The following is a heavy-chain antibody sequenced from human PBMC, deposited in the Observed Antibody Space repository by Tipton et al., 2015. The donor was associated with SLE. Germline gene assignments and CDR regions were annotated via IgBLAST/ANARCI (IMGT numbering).Heavy chain of an antibody. CDR2: IYSGGST. CDR3: ARDRGSSWFFFDY. CDR1: GFSFSTFSSYT. J-gene: IGHJ4*02. D-gene: IGHD6-13*01. V-gene: IGHV3-66*02. Sequence: SLRLSCAASGFSFSTFSSYTMNWVRQAPGKGLEWVSVIYSGGSTYYADSVKGRFTISRDNSKNTLYLQMNSLRAEDTAVYYCARDRGSSWFFFDYWGQGTLVTVSS.